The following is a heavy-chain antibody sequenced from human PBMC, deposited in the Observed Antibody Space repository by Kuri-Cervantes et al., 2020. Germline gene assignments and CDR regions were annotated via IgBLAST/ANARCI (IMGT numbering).Heavy chain of an antibody. CDR3: AKAALNNDRGEVFDY. CDR2: ISYNGSNK. J-gene: IGHJ4*02. D-gene: IGHD4-17*01. V-gene: IGHV3-30*07. CDR1: GFTFSSYA. Sequence: GGSLRLSCAASGFTFSSYAMHWVRQAPGKGLEWVAVISYNGSNKYYADSVKGRFTISRDNSKNTLYLQMNSLRPEDTAVYYRAKAALNNDRGEVFDYWGQGTLVTVSS.